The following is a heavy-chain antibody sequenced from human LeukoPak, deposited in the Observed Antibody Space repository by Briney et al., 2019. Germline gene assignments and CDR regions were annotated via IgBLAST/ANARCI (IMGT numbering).Heavy chain of an antibody. CDR1: GFTFSSYA. Sequence: PGGSLRLSCAASGFTFSSYAMSWVRQAPGKGLEWVSAISGSGGSTYYADSVKGRFTISRDNSKNTLYLQMNSLRAEDTAVYYRAKDYGDYYYYYYYYMDVWGKGTTVTVSS. J-gene: IGHJ6*03. D-gene: IGHD4-17*01. CDR2: ISGSGGST. CDR3: AKDYGDYYYYYYYYMDV. V-gene: IGHV3-23*01.